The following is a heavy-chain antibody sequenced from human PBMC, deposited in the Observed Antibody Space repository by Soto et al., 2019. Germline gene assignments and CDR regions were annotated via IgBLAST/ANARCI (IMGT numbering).Heavy chain of an antibody. V-gene: IGHV3-72*01. J-gene: IGHJ2*01. Sequence: EVQLVESGGDLVQPGGSLCLSCAASGFAFSDHLMDWVRQAPGKGLEWVGRSRDKANSYTTEYAASVKGRFIISRDDSKNSVYLQMNSLKTEDSAVYNCARDRRSVSGSRYFDLWGRGTLVTVSS. CDR2: SRDKANSYTT. CDR3: ARDRRSVSGSRYFDL. D-gene: IGHD3-16*01. CDR1: GFAFSDHL.